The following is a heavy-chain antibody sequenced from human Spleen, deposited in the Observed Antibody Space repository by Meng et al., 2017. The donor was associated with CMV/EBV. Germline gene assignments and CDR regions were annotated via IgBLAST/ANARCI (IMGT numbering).Heavy chain of an antibody. CDR2: ISYDGTNK. CDR1: GFTFSSFV. CDR3: AKFDPIDY. J-gene: IGHJ4*02. Sequence: LSLSCAASGFTFSSFVMHWVRQAPGKGLEWVALISYDGTNKYYADSVKGRFTISRDNSKNTLYLQMNSLRDEDTAVYYCAKFDPIDYWGQGTLVTVSS. V-gene: IGHV3-30*18.